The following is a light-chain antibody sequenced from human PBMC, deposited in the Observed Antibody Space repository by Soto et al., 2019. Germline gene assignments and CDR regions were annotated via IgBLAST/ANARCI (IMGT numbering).Light chain of an antibody. CDR3: QQSYSTPWT. J-gene: IGKJ1*01. V-gene: IGKV1-6*01. Sequence: AIQMTRSPFSLSPSVGATVTFTCRASQGIRNDLGWYQQKPGKAPKLLIHAASSLESGVPTRFSGSGSGTDFALTISSLQPEDFATYYCQQSYSTPWTFGQGTKVDIK. CDR1: QGIRND. CDR2: AAS.